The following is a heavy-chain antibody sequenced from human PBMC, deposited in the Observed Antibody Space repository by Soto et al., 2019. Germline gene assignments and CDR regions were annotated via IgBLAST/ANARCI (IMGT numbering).Heavy chain of an antibody. CDR1: GYTFSGYY. CDR3: ARVYDSSGRYYDFDL. CDR2: INTNSGVT. D-gene: IGHD6-19*01. Sequence: QVQLVQSGAEVKKPGASVKVSCEASGYTFSGYYIHWVRQAPGQGLEWMGWINTNSGVTKYAQKFQGLVTMTRDTSISTAYMELSRLRYDDTAVYFCARVYDSSGRYYDFDLWGRGTLVTVSS. J-gene: IGHJ2*01. V-gene: IGHV1-2*04.